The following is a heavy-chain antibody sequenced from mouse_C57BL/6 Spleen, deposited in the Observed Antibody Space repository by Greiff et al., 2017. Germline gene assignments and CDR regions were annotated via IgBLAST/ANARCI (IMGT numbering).Heavy chain of an antibody. D-gene: IGHD2-5*01. CDR2: IYPGDGDT. Sequence: VKLMESGAELVKPGASVKISCKASGYAFSSYWMNWVKQRPGKGLEWIGQIYPGDGDTNYNGKFKGKATLTADKSSSTAYMQLSSLTSEDSAVYFCARSRYSNWYFDVWGTGTTVTVSS. J-gene: IGHJ1*03. CDR1: GYAFSSYW. CDR3: ARSRYSNWYFDV. V-gene: IGHV1-80*01.